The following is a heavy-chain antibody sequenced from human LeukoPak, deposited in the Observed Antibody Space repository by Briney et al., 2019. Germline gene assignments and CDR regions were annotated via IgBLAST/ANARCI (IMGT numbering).Heavy chain of an antibody. CDR2: ISSSSSYI. D-gene: IGHD1-26*01. Sequence: GGSLRLSCAASGFTFSSYSMNWVRQAPGKGLEWVSSISSSSSYIYYADSVKGRFTISRDNAKNSLYLQMNSLRAEDTAVYYCARDQPYRVFFHRPIDYWGQGTLVTVSS. J-gene: IGHJ4*02. CDR1: GFTFSSYS. V-gene: IGHV3-21*01. CDR3: ARDQPYRVFFHRPIDY.